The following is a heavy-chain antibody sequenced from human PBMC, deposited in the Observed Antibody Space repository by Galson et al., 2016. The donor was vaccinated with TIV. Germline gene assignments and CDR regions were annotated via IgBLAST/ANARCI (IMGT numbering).Heavy chain of an antibody. CDR1: GFTFSAYR. V-gene: IGHV3-30*03. Sequence: SLRLSCAASGFTFSAYRMDWVRQAPGKGLEWVAVISSDGTNAHYADSMKGRFTISRDNSGNTLYLQMNNLRSEDTAVYYCATDGRDAYNPYFDSWGQGTLSPSLQ. D-gene: IGHD5-24*01. CDR3: ATDGRDAYNPYFDS. J-gene: IGHJ4*02. CDR2: ISSDGTNA.